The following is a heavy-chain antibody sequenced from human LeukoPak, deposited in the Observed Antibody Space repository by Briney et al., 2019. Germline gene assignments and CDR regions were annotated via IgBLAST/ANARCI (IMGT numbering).Heavy chain of an antibody. Sequence: SETLSLTCAVYGGFFSGYYWTWIRQTPGKGLEWIGGINHGGSTNYNPSLRSRVTISVDTSKNQFSLRLRSVSAADTAVYYCARGWVVTAYAPFDPWGQGTLVIVSS. CDR3: ARGWVVTAYAPFDP. CDR2: INHGGST. CDR1: GGFFSGYY. V-gene: IGHV4-34*01. J-gene: IGHJ5*02. D-gene: IGHD2-21*02.